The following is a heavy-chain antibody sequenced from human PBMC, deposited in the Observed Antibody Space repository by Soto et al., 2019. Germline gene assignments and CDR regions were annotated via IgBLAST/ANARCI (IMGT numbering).Heavy chain of an antibody. CDR1: GYTFTHYG. CDR2: ISAYNGNT. V-gene: IGHV1-18*04. CDR3: ARDVPGSGVPFWDY. D-gene: IGHD2-15*01. Sequence: QIQLVQSGAEMKKPGASVKVSCKPSGYTFTHYGVSWLRQAPGQGLEWMGWISAYNGNTDYAHKFQGRVALTTDTSTSTAYMELRCLSPDDTAVYYCARDVPGSGVPFWDYWGQGTLVTVSS. J-gene: IGHJ4*02.